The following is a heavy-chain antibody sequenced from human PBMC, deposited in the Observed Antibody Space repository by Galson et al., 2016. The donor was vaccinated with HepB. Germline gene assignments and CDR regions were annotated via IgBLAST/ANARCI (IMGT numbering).Heavy chain of an antibody. Sequence: SLRLSCAASGFTFSSHAITWVRQAPGMGLEWVSAVSGNGGSSNYAESGKGRVTVSRDNSKNPVYLQMNTVRAEDTAVYFCAREGNYYGSGGYRDGLEFWGQGTMVTVSS. CDR3: AREGNYYGSGGYRDGLEF. J-gene: IGHJ3*01. CDR2: VSGNGGSS. D-gene: IGHD3-10*01. CDR1: GFTFSSHA. V-gene: IGHV3-23*01.